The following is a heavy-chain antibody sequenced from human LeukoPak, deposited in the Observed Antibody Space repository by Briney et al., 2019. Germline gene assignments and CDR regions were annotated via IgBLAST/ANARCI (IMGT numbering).Heavy chain of an antibody. Sequence: ASVKVSCKASGYTFTSYDINWVRQATGQGLEWMGWMNPNNGDTGYAQNFQGRVTMTRDTSISTAYMELSSLRSEDTAVYYCARDSLGGGNSKSDYWGQGTLVTVSS. CDR1: GYTFTSYD. J-gene: IGHJ4*02. D-gene: IGHD4-23*01. CDR3: ARDSLGGGNSKSDY. CDR2: MNPNNGDT. V-gene: IGHV1-8*01.